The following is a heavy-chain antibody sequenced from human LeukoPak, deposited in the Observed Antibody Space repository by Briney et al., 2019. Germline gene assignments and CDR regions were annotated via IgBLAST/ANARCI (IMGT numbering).Heavy chain of an antibody. J-gene: IGHJ4*02. CDR1: GGSISSYY. Sequence: SETLSLTCTVSGGSISSYYWSWIRQPPGKGLEWIGYIYYSGSTNYNPSLKSRVTISVDTSKNQFSLELSSVTAADTAVYYCARDHSSAFDYWGQGTLVTVSS. CDR2: IYYSGST. V-gene: IGHV4-59*01. CDR3: ARDHSSAFDY.